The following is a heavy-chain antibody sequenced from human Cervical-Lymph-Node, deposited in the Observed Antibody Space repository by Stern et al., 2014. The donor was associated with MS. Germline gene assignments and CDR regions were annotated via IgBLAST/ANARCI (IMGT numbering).Heavy chain of an antibody. J-gene: IGHJ6*02. CDR3: VRGDTTWHYFYYGLDV. CDR2: INARFNNA. CDR1: GYTFTSYY. D-gene: IGHD1-14*01. V-gene: IGHV1-46*03. Sequence: QVQLVQSGAEVKKPGAAVKVSCKASGYTFTSYYMHWVRQAPGQGLEWMGVINARFNNATYTQSFQDRVTLTRDTSTATVYMELSSLRFADTAVYYCVRGDTTWHYFYYGLDVWGQGTTVTVSS.